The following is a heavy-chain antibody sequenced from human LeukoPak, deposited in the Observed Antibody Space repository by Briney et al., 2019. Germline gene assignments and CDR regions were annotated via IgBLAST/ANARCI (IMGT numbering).Heavy chain of an antibody. Sequence: SETLSLTCTVSGGSISSYYWSWIRQPPGKGLEWIGYIYYSGSTNYNPSLKSRVTISVDTSKNQFSLKLSSVTAADTAVYYCARSPRGYSYDCLDYWGQGTLVTVSS. J-gene: IGHJ4*02. V-gene: IGHV4-59*01. D-gene: IGHD5-18*01. CDR3: ARSPRGYSYDCLDY. CDR2: IYYSGST. CDR1: GGSISSYY.